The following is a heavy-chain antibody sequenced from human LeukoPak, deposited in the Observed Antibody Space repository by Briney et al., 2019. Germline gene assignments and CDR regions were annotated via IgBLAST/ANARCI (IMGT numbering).Heavy chain of an antibody. CDR2: ISAYNGNT. J-gene: IGHJ4*02. V-gene: IGHV1-18*04. CDR1: GYTFTSYG. D-gene: IGHD6-13*01. Sequence: ASVKVSCKASGYTFTSYGISWVRQAPGHGLEWMGWISAYNGNTNYAQKLQGRVTMTTDTSTSTAYMELRSLRSDDTAVYYCARDRLYAAAARFDYWGQGTLVTVSS. CDR3: ARDRLYAAAARFDY.